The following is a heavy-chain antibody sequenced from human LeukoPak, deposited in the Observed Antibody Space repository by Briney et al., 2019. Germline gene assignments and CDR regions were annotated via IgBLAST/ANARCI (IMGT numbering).Heavy chain of an antibody. V-gene: IGHV3-30-3*01. CDR1: GFTFSSYA. CDR3: ARDFSARYEILHYHYYGMDV. CDR2: ISYDGSNK. Sequence: SGGSLRLSCAASGFTFSSYAMHWVRQAPGKGLEWVAVISYDGSNKYYADSVKGRFTISRDNSKNTLYLQMNSLRAEDTAVYYCARDFSARYEILHYHYYGMDVWGQGTTVTVSS. D-gene: IGHD5-12*01. J-gene: IGHJ6*02.